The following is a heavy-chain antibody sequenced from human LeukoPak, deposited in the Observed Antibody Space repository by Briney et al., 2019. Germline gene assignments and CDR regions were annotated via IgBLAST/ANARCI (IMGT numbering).Heavy chain of an antibody. CDR3: ARSSITMVRGVFKSTTSWYHYYNMDV. D-gene: IGHD3-10*01. CDR1: GFTFSSYS. V-gene: IGHV3-7*01. CDR2: IKQAGSEK. Sequence: HSGGTLRLSCTASGFTFSSYSMSWVRQAPGKGLEWVANIKQAGSEKNYVGSVKGRFTIAREHAKNSLYQQMNSLRAEDTAVYYCARSSITMVRGVFKSTTSWYHYYNMDVWGQGTLVTVSS. J-gene: IGHJ6*03.